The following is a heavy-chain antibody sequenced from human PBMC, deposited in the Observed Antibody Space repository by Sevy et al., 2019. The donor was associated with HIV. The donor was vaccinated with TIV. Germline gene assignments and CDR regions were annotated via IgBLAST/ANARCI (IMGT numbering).Heavy chain of an antibody. CDR3: ARLGIVVVPAAPPQDYYYGMDV. J-gene: IGHJ6*02. D-gene: IGHD2-2*01. CDR1: GGSFSGYY. CDR2: INHSGST. V-gene: IGHV4-34*01. Sequence: SETLSLTCAVYGGSFSGYYWSWIRQPPGKGLEWIGEINHSGSTNYNPSLKSRVTISVDTSKNQFSLKLSSVTAADTAGYYCARLGIVVVPAAPPQDYYYGMDVWGQRTTVTVSS.